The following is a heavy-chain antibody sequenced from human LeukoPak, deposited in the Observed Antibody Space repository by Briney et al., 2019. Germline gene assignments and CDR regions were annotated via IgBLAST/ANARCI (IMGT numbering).Heavy chain of an antibody. Sequence: GGSLRLPCAASGFTFSSYAMSWVRQAPGKGLEWVSAISGSGGSTYYADSVKGRFTISRDSSKNTLYLQMNSLRAEDTAVYYCAKALALDYYDSSGYYLDYWGQGTLVTVSS. CDR3: AKALALDYYDSSGYYLDY. CDR2: ISGSGGST. D-gene: IGHD3-22*01. CDR1: GFTFSSYA. V-gene: IGHV3-23*01. J-gene: IGHJ4*02.